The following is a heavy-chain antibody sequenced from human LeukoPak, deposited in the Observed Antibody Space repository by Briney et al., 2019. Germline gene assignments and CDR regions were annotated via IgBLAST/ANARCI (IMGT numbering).Heavy chain of an antibody. D-gene: IGHD1-26*01. CDR3: AKDSGNYAKYYFDY. V-gene: IGHV3-30*18. CDR2: ISYDGRDK. Sequence: GRSLGHSCVFTGFTFSRYRRHWVRQAPREGLEGVAVISYDGRDKNYADAEKRRFTISRDNSQNTLYLQMNSLRAEDTAVYYCAKDSGNYAKYYFDYWGQGTLVTVSS. J-gene: IGHJ4*02. CDR1: GFTFSRYR.